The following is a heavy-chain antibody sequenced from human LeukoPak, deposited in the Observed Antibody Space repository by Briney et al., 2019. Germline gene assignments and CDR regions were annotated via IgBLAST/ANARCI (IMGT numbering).Heavy chain of an antibody. J-gene: IGHJ4*02. CDR3: AKELYSDRVRTFDY. CDR1: GFTFSSYA. CDR2: ISGSGGST. V-gene: IGHV3-23*01. D-gene: IGHD2-2*02. Sequence: RTGGSLRLSCAASGFTFSSYAMSWVRQAPGKGLEWVSAISGSGGSTYYADSVKGRFTISRDNSKNTLYLQMNSLRAEDTAVYYCAKELYSDRVRTFDYWGQGTLVTVSS.